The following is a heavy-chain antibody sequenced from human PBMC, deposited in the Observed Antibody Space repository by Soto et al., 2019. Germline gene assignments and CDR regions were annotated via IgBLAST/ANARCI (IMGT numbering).Heavy chain of an antibody. CDR3: ARATKLYCSGGSCYPDY. CDR2: IYYSGST. J-gene: IGHJ4*02. V-gene: IGHV4-59*01. D-gene: IGHD2-15*01. CDR1: GGSINNYY. Sequence: SETLSLTCTVSGGSINNYYWSWIRQPPGKGLEWVGYIYYSGSTNYNPSLKSRVTISVDTSKNQFSLKMSSVTAADTAVYYCARATKLYCSGGSCYPDYWGQGTLFTVSS.